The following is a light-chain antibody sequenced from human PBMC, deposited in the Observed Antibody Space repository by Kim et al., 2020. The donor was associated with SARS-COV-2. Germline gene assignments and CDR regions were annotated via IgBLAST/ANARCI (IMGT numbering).Light chain of an antibody. J-gene: IGKJ1*01. CDR3: QQYDTYWT. CDR2: KAS. CDR1: QNIYSW. V-gene: IGKV1-5*03. Sequence: DIQMTQSPSTLSASVGDRVTITCRASQNIYSWLAWYQHKPGKAPKLLIYKASTLESGVPSRFSGSGSGTEFTLTISSLQPDDFATYYCQQYDTYWTFGQGTKVDIK.